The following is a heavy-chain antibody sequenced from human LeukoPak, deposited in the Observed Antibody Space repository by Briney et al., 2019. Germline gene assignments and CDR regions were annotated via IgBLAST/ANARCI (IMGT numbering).Heavy chain of an antibody. CDR1: GGSISSAY. CDR3: ARLTPGIAAAADY. CDR2: IYYSGST. Sequence: SQTLSLTFTVSGGSISSAYWRWIRQPPGKGLEWIEYIYYSGSTNYHPSLKSRVTISVDTSKNQFSLQLSSVTAADTAVYYCARLTPGIAAAADYWGQGTLVTVSS. D-gene: IGHD6-13*01. J-gene: IGHJ4*02. V-gene: IGHV4-59*08.